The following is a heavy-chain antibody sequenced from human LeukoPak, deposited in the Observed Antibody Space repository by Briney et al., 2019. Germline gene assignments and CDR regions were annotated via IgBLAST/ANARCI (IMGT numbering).Heavy chain of an antibody. CDR3: AKEVWSREFDP. V-gene: IGHV3-30*18. Sequence: PGGSLRLSCAASGFTFSSYGMHWVRQAPGKGLEWVAVISYDGSNKYYADSVKGRFTISRDNSKNTLYLQMNSLRAEDTAVYYCAKEVWSREFDPWGQGTLVTVSS. CDR2: ISYDGSNK. D-gene: IGHD3-10*01. J-gene: IGHJ5*02. CDR1: GFTFSSYG.